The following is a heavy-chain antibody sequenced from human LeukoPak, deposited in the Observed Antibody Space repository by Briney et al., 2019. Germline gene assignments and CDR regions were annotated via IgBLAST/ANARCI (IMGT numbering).Heavy chain of an antibody. CDR2: ISYDGSSK. Sequence: GGSLRLSCAASGLTFSSDGMHWVRQTPGKGLEWVAVISYDGSSKYYADSVKGRFTISRDNSKNTLYLQMNSLRTDDTAVYYCARYGVGATHFDYWGQGTLVTVSS. CDR3: ARYGVGATHFDY. D-gene: IGHD1-26*01. CDR1: GLTFSSDG. V-gene: IGHV3-30*03. J-gene: IGHJ4*02.